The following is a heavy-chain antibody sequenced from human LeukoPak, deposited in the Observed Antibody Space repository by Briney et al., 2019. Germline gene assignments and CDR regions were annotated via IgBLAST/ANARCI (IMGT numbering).Heavy chain of an antibody. Sequence: KTSETLSLTCTVSGGSISSYYWSWIRQPPGKGLEWIGYIYYSGSTNYNPSLKSRVTISVDTSKNQFSLKLSSVTAADTAVYYCARQTSAAPYYYYGMDVWGQGTTVTVS. CDR2: IYYSGST. D-gene: IGHD6-25*01. CDR1: GGSISSYY. V-gene: IGHV4-59*08. J-gene: IGHJ6*02. CDR3: ARQTSAAPYYYYGMDV.